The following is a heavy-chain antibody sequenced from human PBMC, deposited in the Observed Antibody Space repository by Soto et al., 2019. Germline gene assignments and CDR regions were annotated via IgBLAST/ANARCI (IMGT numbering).Heavy chain of an antibody. J-gene: IGHJ4*02. CDR3: ARAHEFCVAGTCQVGDFES. D-gene: IGHD6-19*01. CDR2: IYYSGST. Sequence: SETLSLTCTVSGGSISSGGYYWSWIRQHPGKGLEWIGYIYYSGSTYYNPSLKSRVTISVDTSKNQFSLKLSSVTAADTAVYYCARAHEFCVAGTCQVGDFESWGQGTLVTVSS. CDR1: GGSISSGGYY. V-gene: IGHV4-31*03.